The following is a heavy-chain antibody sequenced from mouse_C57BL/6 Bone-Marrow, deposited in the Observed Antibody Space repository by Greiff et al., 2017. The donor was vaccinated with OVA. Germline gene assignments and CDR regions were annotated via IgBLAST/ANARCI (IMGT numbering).Heavy chain of an antibody. CDR2: INPNNGGT. CDR1: GYTFTDYY. D-gene: IGHD2-4*01. CDR3: ANDYDGDYYAMDD. V-gene: IGHV1-26*01. J-gene: IGHJ4*01. Sequence: EVQLQQSGPELVKPGASVKISCKASGYTFTDYYMNWVKQSHGKSLEWIGDINPNNGGTSYNQKFKGKATLTVEKSSSTAYMELRSLTSEDSAVYYCANDYDGDYYAMDDWGQGTSVTVSS.